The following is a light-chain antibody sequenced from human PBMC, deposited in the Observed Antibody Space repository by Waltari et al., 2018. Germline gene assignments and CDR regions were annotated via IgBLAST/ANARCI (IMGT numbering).Light chain of an antibody. J-gene: IGKJ2*01. V-gene: IGKV1-5*03. CDR2: KPV. Sequence: DIQMTQSPSTLSASVGDRVTITCRASQSISIWLAWYQQKPGKAPKLLISKPVSLESGVPSRFSGSGSGTEFTLTISNLQPDDFATYYCQHYNNYPVAFGQGTKLEI. CDR3: QHYNNYPVA. CDR1: QSISIW.